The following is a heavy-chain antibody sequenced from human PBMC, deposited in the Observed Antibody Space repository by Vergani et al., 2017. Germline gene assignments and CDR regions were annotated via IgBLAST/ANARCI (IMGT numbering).Heavy chain of an antibody. Sequence: QVQLVESGGGVVQPGRSLRLSCAASGFTFSSYGMHWVRQAPGKGLEWVAVIWYDGSNKYYADSVKGRFTISRDNSKNTLYLQMNSLRAEDTAVYYCARDSPLYXSGWQTRVSYYFDYWGQGTLVTVSS. J-gene: IGHJ4*02. CDR3: ARDSPLYXSGWQTRVSYYFDY. D-gene: IGHD6-19*01. CDR2: IWYDGSNK. CDR1: GFTFSSYG. V-gene: IGHV3-33*01.